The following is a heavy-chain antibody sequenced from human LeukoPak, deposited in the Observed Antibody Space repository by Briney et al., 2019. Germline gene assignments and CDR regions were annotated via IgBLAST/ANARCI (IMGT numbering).Heavy chain of an antibody. CDR3: AREEPSSSYYYYGMDV. CDR1: GYTFTSYY. Sequence: ASVKVSCKASGYTFTSYYMHWVRQAPGQGLGWMGIINPSGGSTSYAQKFQGRVTMTRDTSTSTVYMELSSLRSKDTAVYYCAREEPSSSYYYYGMDVWGQGTTVTVSS. V-gene: IGHV1-46*01. CDR2: INPSGGST. J-gene: IGHJ6*02. D-gene: IGHD6-6*01.